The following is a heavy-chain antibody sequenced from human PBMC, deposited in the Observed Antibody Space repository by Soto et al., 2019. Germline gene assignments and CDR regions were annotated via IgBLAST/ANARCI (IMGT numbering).Heavy chain of an antibody. Sequence: QLQLQESGSGLVKPSQTLSLTCAVSGGSISSGGYSWSWIRQPPGKVLEWLGYIYHSGRTYYNPSLKSQVTISVDRSKNQFSLKLRSVTAADTAVYYCARAGGLGAVAVDYWGQGTLVTVAS. D-gene: IGHD6-19*01. CDR1: GGSISSGGYS. CDR3: ARAGGLGAVAVDY. J-gene: IGHJ4*02. CDR2: IYHSGRT. V-gene: IGHV4-30-2*01.